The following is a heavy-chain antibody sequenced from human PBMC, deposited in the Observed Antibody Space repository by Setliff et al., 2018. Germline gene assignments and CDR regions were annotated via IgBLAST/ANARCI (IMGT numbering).Heavy chain of an antibody. D-gene: IGHD3-10*01. CDR2: LFDGGSA. Sequence: SETLSLTCAVSGYSISNGFYWGWIRQSPVKGLEWIGSLFDGGSAYYSPSLKSRASISLDASKNQFALKLTSVTAADTAVYYCARVDFTMIQGVLGLWGQGTLVTVS. CDR1: GYSISNGFY. V-gene: IGHV4-38-2*01. CDR3: ARVDFTMIQGVLGL. J-gene: IGHJ1*01.